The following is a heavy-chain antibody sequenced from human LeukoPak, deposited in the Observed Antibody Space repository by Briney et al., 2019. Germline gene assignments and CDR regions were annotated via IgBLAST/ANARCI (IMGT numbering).Heavy chain of an antibody. CDR2: IRYDGSNK. CDR1: GFTFSSYG. D-gene: IGHD4-17*01. J-gene: IGHJ4*02. Sequence: GGSLRLSCAASGFTFSSYGMHWVRQAPGKGLEWVAFIRYDGSNKYYADSVKGRFTISRDNSKDTLYLQMNSLRAEDTAVYYCAKPSATVTALHFDYWGQGTLVTVSS. CDR3: AKPSATVTALHFDY. V-gene: IGHV3-30*02.